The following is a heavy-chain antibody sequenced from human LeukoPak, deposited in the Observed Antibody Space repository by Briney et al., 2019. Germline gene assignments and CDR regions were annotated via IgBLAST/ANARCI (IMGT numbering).Heavy chain of an antibody. Sequence: GGSLRLSCTTSGLTFSTSGFDWVRQAPGKGLEWVASIGPTGFDRYHADSIKGRFTISRDNANNFLYLQMDSLRAEDTAVYYCATETNGRHYDYWGQGTLLTVSS. CDR3: ATETNGRHYDY. J-gene: IGHJ4*01. D-gene: IGHD1-14*01. CDR1: GLTFSTSG. CDR2: IGPTGFDR. V-gene: IGHV3-21*06.